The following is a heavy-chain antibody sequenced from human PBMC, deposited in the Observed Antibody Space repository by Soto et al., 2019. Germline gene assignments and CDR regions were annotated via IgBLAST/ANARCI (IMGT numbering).Heavy chain of an antibody. CDR3: ARVWGAAAGANWLLP. J-gene: IGHJ5*02. D-gene: IGHD6-13*01. CDR1: GGSISSYY. CDR2: IYYSGST. V-gene: IGHV4-59*01. Sequence: SETLSLTCTVSGGSISSYYWSWIRQPPGKGLEWIGYIYYSGSTNYNPSLKSRVTISVDTSKNQFSLKLSSVTAADTAVYYCARVWGAAAGANWLLPSGPGTMVTVST.